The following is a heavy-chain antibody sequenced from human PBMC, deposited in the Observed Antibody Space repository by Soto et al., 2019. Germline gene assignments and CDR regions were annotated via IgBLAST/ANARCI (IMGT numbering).Heavy chain of an antibody. Sequence: SEPLSLTCTVSGGSIIIGGYYWSWIRQHPGKGLEWIGYIYNNGRTYYNPSLESRVSISIDTSRNQFSLKLNSVTAADTAVYYCARDLNTSGVWGQGTLVTVSS. J-gene: IGHJ4*02. V-gene: IGHV4-31*03. CDR2: IYNNGRT. D-gene: IGHD6-19*01. CDR3: ARDLNTSGV. CDR1: GGSIIIGGYY.